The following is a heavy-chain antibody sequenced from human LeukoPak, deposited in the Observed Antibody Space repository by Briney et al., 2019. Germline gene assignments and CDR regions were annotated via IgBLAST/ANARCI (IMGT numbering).Heavy chain of an antibody. V-gene: IGHV3-23*01. J-gene: IGHJ4*02. CDR1: GFTYSSYA. CDR3: AKGGLGCSSTSCFDY. CDR2: ISGSGGST. D-gene: IGHD2-2*01. Sequence: GGSLRLSCAGSGFTYSSYAMSWVRQAPGKGLEWVSSISGSGGSTYYADSVKGRFTISRDNSKNTLYLQMNSLRAEDTAVYYCAKGGLGCSSTSCFDYWGQGTLVTVSS.